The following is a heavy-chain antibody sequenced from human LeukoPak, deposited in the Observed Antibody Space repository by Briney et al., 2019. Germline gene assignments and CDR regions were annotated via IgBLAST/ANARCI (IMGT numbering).Heavy chain of an antibody. D-gene: IGHD6-6*01. CDR1: GFTLSSYS. J-gene: IGHJ4*02. Sequence: PGGSLRLSCAASGFTLSSYSMNWVRQAPGKGLEWVSSISSSSSYIYYADSVKGRFTISRDNAKNSLYLQMNSLRAEDTAVYYCAREGGIAARHLDYWGQGTLVTVSS. V-gene: IGHV3-21*01. CDR3: AREGGIAARHLDY. CDR2: ISSSSSYI.